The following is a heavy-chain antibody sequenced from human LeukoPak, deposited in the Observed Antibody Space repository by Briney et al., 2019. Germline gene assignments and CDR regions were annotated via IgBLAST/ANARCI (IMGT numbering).Heavy chain of an antibody. V-gene: IGHV7-4-1*02. CDR1: GYTFTTYA. CDR2: INTNTENP. CDR3: GRDKLGDYGVSDY. J-gene: IGHJ4*02. Sequence: ASVKVSCKASGYTFTTYAINWVRQAPGQGLEWMGWINTNTENPTYAQGFTGRFVFSLDTSVSTAYLQISSLKAEDTAVYYCGRDKLGDYGVSDYWGQGTLVTVSS. D-gene: IGHD4-17*01.